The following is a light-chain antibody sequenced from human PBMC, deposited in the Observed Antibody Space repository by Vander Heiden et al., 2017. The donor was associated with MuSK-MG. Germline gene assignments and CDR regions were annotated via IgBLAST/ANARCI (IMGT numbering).Light chain of an antibody. V-gene: IGKV1-27*01. CDR3: QKYNSAPPSLT. J-gene: IGKJ4*01. Sequence: DIQMTQSPSSLSASVGDRVTITCRASQGISNYLAWYQQKPGKVPKLLIYAASTLQSGVPSRFSGSGYGTDFTLTISSLQPEDVATYYCQKYNSAPPSLTFGGGTKVEIK. CDR2: AAS. CDR1: QGISNY.